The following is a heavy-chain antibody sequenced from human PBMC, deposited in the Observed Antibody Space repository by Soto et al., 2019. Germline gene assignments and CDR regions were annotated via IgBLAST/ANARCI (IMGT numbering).Heavy chain of an antibody. CDR3: ARGKYDFWSGYPRIDY. CDR2: IIPIFGTA. Sequence: SVNVTCKDSGGTFSSYAISWVRQAAGQGLEWMGGIIPIFGTAKYAQKFQGRVTITADKSTSTAYMELSSLRSEDTAVYYCARGKYDFWSGYPRIDYWGQGTLVTVAS. CDR1: GGTFSSYA. J-gene: IGHJ4*02. V-gene: IGHV1-69*06. D-gene: IGHD3-3*01.